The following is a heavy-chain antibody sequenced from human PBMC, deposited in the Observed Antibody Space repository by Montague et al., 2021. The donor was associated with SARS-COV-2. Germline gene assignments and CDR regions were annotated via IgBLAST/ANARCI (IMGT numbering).Heavy chain of an antibody. D-gene: IGHD3-22*01. CDR2: XDWXDYK. J-gene: IGHJ4*02. Sequence: PALVKPTQTLTLTCTFSGFSLSTSGMCVSWIRQPPGKALEWLALXDWXDYKYYSTSLKTRLTISKDTSKNQVVPTMTNMDPVDTATYYCARSPAVSSGYYESYFDGWGQGTLGTVSS. V-gene: IGHV2-70*01. CDR1: GFSLSTSGMC. CDR3: ARSPAVSSGYYESYFDG.